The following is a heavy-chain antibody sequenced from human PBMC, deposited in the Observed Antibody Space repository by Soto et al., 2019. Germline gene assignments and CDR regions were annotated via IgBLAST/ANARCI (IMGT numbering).Heavy chain of an antibody. CDR2: ISYDGSNQ. V-gene: IGHV3-33*05. J-gene: IGHJ1*01. CDR1: GFTFSSYG. CDR3: SKGDRFLDH. D-gene: IGHD3-3*01. Sequence: VQLVESGGGVVQPGRSLRLSCVTSGFTFSSYGMHWVRQAPGKGLEWVAFISYDGSNQYYADSVKGRFTISRDNSKNILDLQLNSLRVEDTALYYCSKGDRFLDHWGQATLVTVSS.